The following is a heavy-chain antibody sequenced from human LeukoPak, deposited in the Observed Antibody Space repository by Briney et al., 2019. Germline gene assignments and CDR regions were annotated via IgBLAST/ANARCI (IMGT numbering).Heavy chain of an antibody. CDR2: ISGYNGYT. CDR3: ARESSGITMVRGVMKGFDY. J-gene: IGHJ4*02. Sequence: ASVKVSCKASGYTFTNYGVSWVRQAPGQGLEWMGWISGYNGYTNYAQKFQFRVTMTTDTSTSTAYMELSRLRSDDTAVYYCARESSGITMVRGVMKGFDYWGQGTLVTVSS. V-gene: IGHV1-18*01. CDR1: GYTFTNYG. D-gene: IGHD3-10*01.